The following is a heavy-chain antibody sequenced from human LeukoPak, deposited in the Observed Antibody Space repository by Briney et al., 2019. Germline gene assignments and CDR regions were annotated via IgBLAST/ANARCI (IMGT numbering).Heavy chain of an antibody. D-gene: IGHD2-15*01. CDR3: ASASCSGSSCYSGYFDY. Sequence: GGSLRLSCAASGFTFSNYGMNWVRQAPGKGLEWVSVIYRGGSTYYADSVRDRFIISRDNSKNTLYLQMNSLRAEDTAVYYCASASCSGSSCYSGYFDYWGQGTLVTVSS. V-gene: IGHV3-53*01. J-gene: IGHJ4*02. CDR1: GFTFSNYG. CDR2: IYRGGST.